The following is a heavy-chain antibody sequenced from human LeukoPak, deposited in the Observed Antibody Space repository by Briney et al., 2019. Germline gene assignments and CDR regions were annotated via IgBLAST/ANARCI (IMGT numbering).Heavy chain of an antibody. D-gene: IGHD6-13*01. CDR3: ARVWAAAGLLDY. CDR1: GFTFSSYA. J-gene: IGHJ4*02. CDR2: ISYDGSNK. Sequence: QPGGSLRLSCAASGFTFSSYAMHWARQAPGKGLEWVAVISYDGSNKYYADSVKGRFTISRDNSKNTLYLQMNSLRAEDTAVYYCARVWAAAGLLDYWGQGTLVTVSS. V-gene: IGHV3-30-3*01.